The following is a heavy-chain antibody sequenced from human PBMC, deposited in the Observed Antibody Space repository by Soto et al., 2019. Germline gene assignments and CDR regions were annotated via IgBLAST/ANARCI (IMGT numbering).Heavy chain of an antibody. Sequence: QVQLVQSGAEVKRPGSSVKVSCKASGDTFSSHTIIAWVRQAPGQGLEWMGRVIPTLDILDYAQRFQDSVTITADTSTSTAYLELTSLTSEDTAIYYCARDEGGYNFGSDYGLDVWGQGTTVTVSS. D-gene: IGHD5-18*01. V-gene: IGHV1-69*08. J-gene: IGHJ6*02. CDR1: GDTFSSHT. CDR3: ARDEGGYNFGSDYGLDV. CDR2: VIPTLDIL.